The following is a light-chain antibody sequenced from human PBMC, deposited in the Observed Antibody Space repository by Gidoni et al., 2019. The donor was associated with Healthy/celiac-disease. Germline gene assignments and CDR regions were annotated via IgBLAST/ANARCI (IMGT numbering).Light chain of an antibody. Sequence: SALTQTPSVSGSPLQSITISCTGTSSDVGSYNLVSWYQQHPGKAPKLMIYEVSKRPSGVSNRFSGSKSGNTASLTISGLQAEDEADYYCCSYAGSSTYVFGTGTKVTVL. CDR3: CSYAGSSTYV. CDR2: EVS. V-gene: IGLV2-23*02. J-gene: IGLJ1*01. CDR1: SSDVGSYNL.